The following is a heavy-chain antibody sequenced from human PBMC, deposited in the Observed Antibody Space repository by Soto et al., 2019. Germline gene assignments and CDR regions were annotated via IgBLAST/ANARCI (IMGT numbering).Heavy chain of an antibody. CDR3: AKGGAQLLHYNWFDP. D-gene: IGHD2-2*01. CDR2: ISGSGCST. V-gene: IGHV3-23*01. Sequence: EVQLLESGGGLVQPGGSLRLSCAASGFTFSSYAMSWVRQAPGKGLEWVSAISGSGCSTYYADSVKGRFTISRDNSKNTLYLQMNSLRAEDTAVYYCAKGGAQLLHYNWFDPWGQGTLVTVSS. J-gene: IGHJ5*02. CDR1: GFTFSSYA.